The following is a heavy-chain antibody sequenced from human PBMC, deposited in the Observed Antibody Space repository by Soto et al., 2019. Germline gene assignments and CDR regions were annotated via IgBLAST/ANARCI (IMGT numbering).Heavy chain of an antibody. V-gene: IGHV1-3*01. CDR1: GYTFTRYT. CDR3: ARGIATGQLDP. J-gene: IGHJ5*02. D-gene: IGHD2-15*01. Sequence: GASVKVSCKASGYTFTRYTMNWVRQAPGQRLEWMGGVNPDNGNTKSSQKFQDRVIITRDTSASTAYMDLSSLRSEDTAVYYCARGIATGQLDPWGQGTLVTVSS. CDR2: VNPDNGNT.